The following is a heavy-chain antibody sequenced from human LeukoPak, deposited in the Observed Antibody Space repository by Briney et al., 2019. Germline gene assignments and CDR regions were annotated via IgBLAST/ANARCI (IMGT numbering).Heavy chain of an antibody. CDR2: ISYDGSNK. D-gene: IGHD3-9*01. Sequence: GGSLRLSCAASGFTFSSYGMHWVRQAPGKGLEWVAVISYDGSNKYYADSVKGRFTISRDNSKNTLYLQMNSLRAEDTAVYYCAKDDYAILTGRSYGMDVWGQGTTVTVYS. V-gene: IGHV3-30*18. CDR3: AKDDYAILTGRSYGMDV. J-gene: IGHJ6*02. CDR1: GFTFSSYG.